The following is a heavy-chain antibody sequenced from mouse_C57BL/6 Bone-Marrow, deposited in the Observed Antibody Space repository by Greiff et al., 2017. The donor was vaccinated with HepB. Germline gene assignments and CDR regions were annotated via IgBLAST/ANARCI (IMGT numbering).Heavy chain of an antibody. Sequence: QVQLQQSGAELVRPGTSVKVSCKASGYAFTNYLIEWVKQRPGQGLEWIGVINPGSGGTNYNEKFKGKATLTADKSSRTAYMQLSSLTSEDSAVYFCARPRFITTVVEGYWYFDVWGTGTTVTVSS. D-gene: IGHD1-1*01. CDR2: INPGSGGT. CDR3: ARPRFITTVVEGYWYFDV. J-gene: IGHJ1*03. CDR1: GYAFTNYL. V-gene: IGHV1-54*01.